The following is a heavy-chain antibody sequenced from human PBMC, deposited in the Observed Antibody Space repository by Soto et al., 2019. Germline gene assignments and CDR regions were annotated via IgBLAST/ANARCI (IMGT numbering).Heavy chain of an antibody. V-gene: IGHV3-23*01. CDR3: AKDVAGSGWPRTNYFDY. CDR1: GFTFSSYA. D-gene: IGHD6-19*01. Sequence: PGGSLRLSCAASGFTFSSYAMTWVRQAPGKGLEWVSTITGSGDTTYDADSVKGRFTISRDNSKNTLYLQMNSLRAEDTAVYYCAKDVAGSGWPRTNYFDYWGQGTLVTVSS. CDR2: ITGSGDTT. J-gene: IGHJ4*02.